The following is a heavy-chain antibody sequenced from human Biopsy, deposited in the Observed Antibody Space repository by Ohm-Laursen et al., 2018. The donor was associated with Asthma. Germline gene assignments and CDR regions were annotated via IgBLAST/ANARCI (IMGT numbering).Heavy chain of an antibody. D-gene: IGHD2-21*01. CDR2: ITGSGGFT. J-gene: IGHJ4*01. Sequence: WIRQAPGKGLEWVSSITGSGGFTSYADSEKGRFNISRNKSDNTLHLQMNSLTTEVTAVYHCAKDERAYYGSDSKYMQPVPLGVWGQGTVVIVSA. CDR3: AKDERAYYGSDSKYMQPVPLGV. V-gene: IGHV3-23*01.